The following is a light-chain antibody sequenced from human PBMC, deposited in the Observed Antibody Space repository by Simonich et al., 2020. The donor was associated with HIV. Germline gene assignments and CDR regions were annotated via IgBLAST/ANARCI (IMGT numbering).Light chain of an antibody. CDR3: QSYDSSLEGV. CDR2: RNN. J-gene: IGLJ3*02. CDR1: TPNIGRNY. Sequence: QSGLPQPPSALGPPGQGVTIFFSGSTPNIGRNYVTWYQQPPETAPKLLIYRNNQRPSGVPDRFSGSKSGTSASLAITGLQAEDEADYYCQSYDSSLEGVFGGGTKLTVL. V-gene: IGLV1-44*01.